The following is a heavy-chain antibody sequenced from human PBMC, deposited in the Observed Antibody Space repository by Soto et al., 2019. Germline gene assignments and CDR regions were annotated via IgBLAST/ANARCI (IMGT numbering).Heavy chain of an antibody. Sequence: QVQLQESGPGLVKPSGTLSLTCAVSGGSINSNNWWSWVRQPPGKGLEWIGEISHGGATIYNPSLKGPVTISLDKSNNQFSLNLSSVTAADTAVYYCTRVGDDYGDYLMWYFDLWGRGTLVTVSS. CDR3: TRVGDDYGDYLMWYFDL. CDR2: ISHGGAT. CDR1: GGSINSNNW. V-gene: IGHV4-4*02. J-gene: IGHJ2*01. D-gene: IGHD4-17*01.